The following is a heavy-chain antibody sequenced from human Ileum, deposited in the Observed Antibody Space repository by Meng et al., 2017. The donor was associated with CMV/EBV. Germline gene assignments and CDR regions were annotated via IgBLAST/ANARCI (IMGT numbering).Heavy chain of an antibody. Sequence: SQTRSLTGAISGDSVSNNIDTWNWIRQSPSRGLEWLGMTYYRSKWYSDYVVSVKSRITIIADTSKNQFSLQMNSVTPEDTAVYYCARGRNRAFDSWGQGALVTVSS. CDR2: TYYRSKWYS. CDR1: GDSVSNNIDT. J-gene: IGHJ4*02. D-gene: IGHD3-16*02. V-gene: IGHV6-1*01. CDR3: ARGRNRAFDS.